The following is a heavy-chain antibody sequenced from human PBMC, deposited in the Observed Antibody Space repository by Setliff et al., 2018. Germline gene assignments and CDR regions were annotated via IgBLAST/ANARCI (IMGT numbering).Heavy chain of an antibody. CDR2: ISSSSSYI. CDR3: ARESVAATYNWFDP. J-gene: IGHJ5*02. CDR1: GFTFSSYS. D-gene: IGHD2-15*01. Sequence: GGSLRLSCAASGFTFSSYSMNWVRQAPGKGLEWVSSISSSSSYIYYADSVKGRFTISRDNAKNSLYLQMNSLRAEDTAVYYCARESVAATYNWFDPWGQGTLVTV. V-gene: IGHV3-21*01.